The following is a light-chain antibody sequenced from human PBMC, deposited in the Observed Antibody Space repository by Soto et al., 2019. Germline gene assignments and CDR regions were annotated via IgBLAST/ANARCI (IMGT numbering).Light chain of an antibody. CDR2: GAS. CDR1: QSLSSS. J-gene: IGKJ1*01. CDR3: QQYNDWPRT. V-gene: IGKV3-15*01. Sequence: EIVMTQSPATLSVSPGERATLFCRASQSLSSSLAWYQQRPGQAPRLLIYGASTRATGIPARFSGSGSGTEFTLTISSLVSEDFAVYYCQQYNDWPRTFGQGTKVDIK.